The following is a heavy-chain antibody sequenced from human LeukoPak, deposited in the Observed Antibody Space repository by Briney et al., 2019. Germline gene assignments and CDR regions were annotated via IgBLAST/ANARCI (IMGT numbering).Heavy chain of an antibody. CDR3: ARDRYFDWSIDY. V-gene: IGHV3-7*01. D-gene: IGHD3-9*01. Sequence: PGGSLRLSCAASGFIFSSYWMSWVRQAPGKGLEWVANIKQDGSEKYYVDSVKGRFTISRDNAKNSLYLQMNSLRAEDTAVYYCARDRYFDWSIDYWGQGTLVTVSS. J-gene: IGHJ4*02. CDR1: GFIFSSYW. CDR2: IKQDGSEK.